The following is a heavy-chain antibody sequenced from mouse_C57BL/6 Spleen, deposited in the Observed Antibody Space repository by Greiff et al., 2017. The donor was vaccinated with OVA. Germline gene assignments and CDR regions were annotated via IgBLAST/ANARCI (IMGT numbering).Heavy chain of an antibody. D-gene: IGHD1-1*01. CDR2: ISSGGSYT. CDR1: GFTFSSYG. Sequence: EVHLVESGGDLVKPGGSLKLSCAASGFTFSSYGMSWVSQTPDQRLEWVGTISSGGSYTYYPDSVKGRFTISRDNAKNTLYLQLSSLKSEDTAMYYCARQWDYGSSYEYFDVWGTGTTVTVSS. J-gene: IGHJ1*03. CDR3: ARQWDYGSSYEYFDV. V-gene: IGHV5-6*01.